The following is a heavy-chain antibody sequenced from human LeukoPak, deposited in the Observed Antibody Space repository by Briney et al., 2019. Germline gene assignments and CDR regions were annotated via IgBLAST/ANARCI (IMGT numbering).Heavy chain of an antibody. J-gene: IGHJ4*02. Sequence: SGGSLRLSCVGSGFTFGNYGIHWVRQAPGKGLEWVTAISYDGSLKYYADSVRGRFTISRDNSKNTLYLQMNSLRTDDTAVYYCARVSLERQLWLPFDYWGQGTLVTVSS. CDR1: GFTFGNYG. D-gene: IGHD5-18*01. CDR2: ISYDGSLK. V-gene: IGHV3-30*03. CDR3: ARVSLERQLWLPFDY.